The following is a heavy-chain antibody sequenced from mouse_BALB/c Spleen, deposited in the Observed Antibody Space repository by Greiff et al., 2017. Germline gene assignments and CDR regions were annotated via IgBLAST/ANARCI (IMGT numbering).Heavy chain of an antibody. CDR2: ISDGGSYT. Sequence: EVQVVESGGGLVKPGGSLKLSCAASGFTFSDYYMYWVRQTPEKRLEWVATISDGGSYTYYPDSVTGRFTISRDNAKNNLYLQMSSRKSEDTAMYYCARDYYGRPAWCAYGGQGTLVTVSA. J-gene: IGHJ3*01. CDR3: ARDYYGRPAWCAY. D-gene: IGHD1-1*01. V-gene: IGHV5-4*02. CDR1: GFTFSDYY.